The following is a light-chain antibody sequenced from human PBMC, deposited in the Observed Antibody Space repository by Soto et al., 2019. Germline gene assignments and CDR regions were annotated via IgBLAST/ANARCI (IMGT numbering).Light chain of an antibody. CDR3: KQYYSTPWT. CDR1: QSVLYSSNNKNY. J-gene: IGKJ1*01. V-gene: IGKV4-1*01. CDR2: WAS. Sequence: DIVMTQSPDSLAVSLGERATINCKSSQSVLYSSNNKNYLAWYQQKPGQPPKLLIYWASTRESGVPDRFSGSGSGTDFTLTISSLQAEDVAVYYCKQYYSTPWTFSQGTKVEIK.